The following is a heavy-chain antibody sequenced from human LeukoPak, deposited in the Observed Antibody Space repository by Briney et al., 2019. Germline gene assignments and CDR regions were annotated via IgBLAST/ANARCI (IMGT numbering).Heavy chain of an antibody. J-gene: IGHJ4*02. V-gene: IGHV1-2*02. CDR1: GYTFTGYY. D-gene: IGHD1-26*01. CDR3: ASYSGSYSSDFDY. Sequence: ASVTVSCKASGYTFTGYYMHWVRQAPGQGLEWMGWINPNSGGTNYAQKFQGRVTMTRDTSISTAYMELSRLRSDDTAVYYCASYSGSYSSDFDYWGRGTLVTVSS. CDR2: INPNSGGT.